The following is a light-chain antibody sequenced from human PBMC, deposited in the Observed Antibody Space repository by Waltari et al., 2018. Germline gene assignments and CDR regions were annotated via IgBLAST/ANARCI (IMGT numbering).Light chain of an antibody. CDR1: SLSNTY. CDR3: NSRDSSSHHVI. Sequence: SSELTQDAAVSVALGQTVRITCQGDSLSNTYASWYQQKPGQAPVLVIYGKTNWPSGIPDRFSGSSSGNTASLTITGAQAEDEADYYCNSRDSSSHHVIFGGGTRLTVL. CDR2: GKT. J-gene: IGLJ2*01. V-gene: IGLV3-19*01.